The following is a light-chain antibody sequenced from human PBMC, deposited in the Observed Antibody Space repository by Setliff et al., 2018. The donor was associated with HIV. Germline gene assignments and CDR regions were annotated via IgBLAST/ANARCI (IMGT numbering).Light chain of an antibody. CDR3: SSFAGSNNV. Sequence: QSALTQPASVSGSPGQSITISCTGTSSDVGGYNYVSWYQQHPGKAPKLMIYDVTKRPSGVPDRFSGSKSGNTASLTASGLQAEDEADYYCSSFAGSNNVFGTGTKVTVL. CDR1: SSDVGGYNY. J-gene: IGLJ1*01. V-gene: IGLV2-8*01. CDR2: DVT.